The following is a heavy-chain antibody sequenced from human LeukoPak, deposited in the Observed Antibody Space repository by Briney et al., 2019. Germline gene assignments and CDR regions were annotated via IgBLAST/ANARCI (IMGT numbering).Heavy chain of an antibody. CDR1: GYTFTSYG. D-gene: IGHD2-2*01. J-gene: IGHJ3*02. Sequence: ASVKVSCKASGYTFTSYGISWVRQAPGQGLEWMGWISAYNGNTNYAQKLQGRVTMTTDTSTSTAYMELSRLRSDDTAVYYCARTDVVVPAAILVGSTDAFDIWGQGTMVTVSS. V-gene: IGHV1-18*01. CDR3: ARTDVVVPAAILVGSTDAFDI. CDR2: ISAYNGNT.